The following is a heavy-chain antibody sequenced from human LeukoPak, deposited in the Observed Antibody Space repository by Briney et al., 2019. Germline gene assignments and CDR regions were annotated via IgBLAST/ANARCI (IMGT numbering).Heavy chain of an antibody. Sequence: PSETLSLTCTVSGGSISRDTYYWGWIRQSPGKGLEWIGTIYYTGTTYYNPSLQSRVTISIDTSKNQFSLNLTSVTAADTAVYYCATFFDSWGLGTLVTVSS. CDR1: GGSISRDTYY. CDR3: ATFFDS. CDR2: IYYTGTT. V-gene: IGHV4-39*01. J-gene: IGHJ5*01.